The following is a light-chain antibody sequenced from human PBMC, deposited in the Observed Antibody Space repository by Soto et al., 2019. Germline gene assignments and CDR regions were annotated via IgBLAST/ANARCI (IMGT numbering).Light chain of an antibody. V-gene: IGLV2-8*01. J-gene: IGLJ1*01. CDR2: EVT. CDR1: GSDVGGYNY. CDR3: SSYVGSLNCAV. Sequence: QSALTQPPPASGSPGQSVTISCTGTGSDVGGYNYVSWYQQHPGKVPKLMIYEVTKRPSGVPDRFSGSKSGNTASLTVSGLQAEDESDYYCSSYVGSLNCAVFGTGNNVTVL.